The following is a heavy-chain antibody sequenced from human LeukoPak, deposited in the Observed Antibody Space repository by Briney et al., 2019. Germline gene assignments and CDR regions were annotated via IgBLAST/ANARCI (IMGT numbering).Heavy chain of an antibody. V-gene: IGHV4-34*01. CDR3: ARHLVYTAMVIRFRWFDP. CDR1: GGSFSGYY. Sequence: PSETLSLTCAVYGGSFSGYYWSWIRQPPGKGLEWIGEINHSGSTNYNPSLKSRVTISVDTSKNQFSLKLSSVTAADTAVYYCARHLVYTAMVIRFRWFDPWGQGTLVTVSS. J-gene: IGHJ5*02. CDR2: INHSGST. D-gene: IGHD5-18*01.